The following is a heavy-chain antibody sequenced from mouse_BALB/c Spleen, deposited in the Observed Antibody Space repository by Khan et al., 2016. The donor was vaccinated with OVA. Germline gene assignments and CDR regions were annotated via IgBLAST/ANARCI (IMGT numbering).Heavy chain of an antibody. J-gene: IGHJ3*01. CDR2: IWAGGST. D-gene: IGHD1-3*01. CDR1: GFSLSNYG. CDR3: ARAFYNGAWFAY. V-gene: IGHV2-9*02. Sequence: QVQLKESGPGLVAPSQTLSITCTVSGFSLSNYGIHWVRQSPGKGLEWLGVIWAGGSTNHNSALMSRLSISKDNSKSQVVLKMNRLQTEDTAMYYCARAFYNGAWFAYWGQGTLVTVSA.